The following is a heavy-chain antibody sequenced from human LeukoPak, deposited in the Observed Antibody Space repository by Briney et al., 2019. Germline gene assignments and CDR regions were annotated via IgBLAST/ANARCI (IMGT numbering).Heavy chain of an antibody. D-gene: IGHD6-6*01. CDR2: IQSKTDGGTT. Sequence: GGSLRLSCAASGFTFSDAWMTWVRQAPGKGREWVGFIQSKTDGGTTDSAAPVNGRFTVSRDDSKNTLYLQMNSLNSEDTAVYYCTTWSSQFDYWGQGTLVTVSS. V-gene: IGHV3-15*05. J-gene: IGHJ4*02. CDR1: GFTFSDAW. CDR3: TTWSSQFDY.